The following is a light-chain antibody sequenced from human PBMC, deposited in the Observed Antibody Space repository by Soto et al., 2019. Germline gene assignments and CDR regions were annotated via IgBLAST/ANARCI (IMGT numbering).Light chain of an antibody. CDR1: QGISSS. J-gene: IGKJ4*01. V-gene: IGKV1-9*01. Sequence: DIQLTQSPSFLSASVGDRVTVPCRASQGISSSLAWYQQKPGKAPKLLIYASSTLQSGVPSTFSGSGSGTEFTLTISSLQPEDFATYYCQQHNSYPLTFGGGTKVEIK. CDR2: ASS. CDR3: QQHNSYPLT.